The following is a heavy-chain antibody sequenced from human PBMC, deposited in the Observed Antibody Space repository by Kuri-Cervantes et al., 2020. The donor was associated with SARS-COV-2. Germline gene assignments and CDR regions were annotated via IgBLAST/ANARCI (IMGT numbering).Heavy chain of an antibody. D-gene: IGHD3-16*01. V-gene: IGHV4-30-2*01. CDR3: ARGGDIGHHPFDF. CDR2: IHHGGKT. J-gene: IGHJ4*02. CDR1: GASIRSAGYS. Sequence: SETLSLTCAVSGASIRSAGYSWTWIRQPPGKGLEWIGYIHHGGKTYSYNPSLKSRVTISLDTSRNQFSLKLNSVTAADTAVYYCARGGDIGHHPFDFWGQGILVTVSS.